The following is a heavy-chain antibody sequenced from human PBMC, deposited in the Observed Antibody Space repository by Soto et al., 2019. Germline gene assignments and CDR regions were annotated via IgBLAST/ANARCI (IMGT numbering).Heavy chain of an antibody. D-gene: IGHD1-1*01. CDR3: ARELLDWNDAYGAFDI. J-gene: IGHJ3*02. CDR1: GFTFSSYS. Sequence: EVQLVESGGGLVQPGGSLRLSCAASGFTFSSYSMNWVRQAPGKGLEWVSYISSSSSTIYYADSVKGRFTISRDNAKNSRYLQMNSLRAEDTAVYYCARELLDWNDAYGAFDIWGQGTMVTVSS. CDR2: ISSSSSTI. V-gene: IGHV3-48*01.